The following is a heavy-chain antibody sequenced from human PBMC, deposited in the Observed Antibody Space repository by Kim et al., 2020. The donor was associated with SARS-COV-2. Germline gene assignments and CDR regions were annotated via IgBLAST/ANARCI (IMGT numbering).Heavy chain of an antibody. V-gene: IGHV4-4*09. J-gene: IGHJ4*02. CDR3: ARSSGWTLYYFDY. Sequence: YNPSLKSRVTISVDTSKNQFSLKLSSVTAADTAVYYCARSSGWTLYYFDYWGQGTLVTVSS. D-gene: IGHD6-19*01.